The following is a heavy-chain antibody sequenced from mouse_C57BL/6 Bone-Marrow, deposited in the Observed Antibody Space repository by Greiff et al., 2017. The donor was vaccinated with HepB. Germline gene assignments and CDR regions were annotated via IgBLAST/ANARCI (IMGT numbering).Heavy chain of an antibody. D-gene: IGHD4-1*01. CDR3: ATGVSFAY. J-gene: IGHJ3*01. CDR1: GYTFTSYW. CDR2: IDPSDSYT. Sequence: QVHVKQPGAELVRPGTSVKLSCKASGYTFTSYWMHWVKQRPGQGLEWIGVIDPSDSYTNYNQKFKGKATLTVDTSSSTAYMQLSSLTSEDSAVYYCATGVSFAYWGQGTLVTVSA. V-gene: IGHV1-59*01.